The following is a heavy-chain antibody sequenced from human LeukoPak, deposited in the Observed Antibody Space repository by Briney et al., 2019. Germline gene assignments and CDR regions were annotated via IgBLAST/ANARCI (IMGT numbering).Heavy chain of an antibody. Sequence: SETLSLTCAVYGGSFSGYYWSWIRQPPGKGLEWIGEINHSGSTNYNPSLKSRVTISVDTSKDQFSLKLSSVTAADTAVYYCAKGYSGYDTEMDYWGQGTLVTVSS. CDR2: INHSGST. CDR1: GGSFSGYY. D-gene: IGHD5-12*01. CDR3: AKGYSGYDTEMDY. V-gene: IGHV4-34*01. J-gene: IGHJ4*02.